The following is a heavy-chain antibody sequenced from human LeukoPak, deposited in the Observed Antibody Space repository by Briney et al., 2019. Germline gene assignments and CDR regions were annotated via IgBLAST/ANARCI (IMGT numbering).Heavy chain of an antibody. CDR3: AKDISTYYYGSGSWVDY. CDR2: ISWNSGSI. J-gene: IGHJ4*02. D-gene: IGHD3-10*01. V-gene: IGHV3-9*01. Sequence: TGGSLRLSCAASGFTFDDYAMHWVRQAPGKGLEWVSGISWNSGSIGYADSVKGRFTISRDNAKNSLYLQMNSLRAEDTALYYCAKDISTYYYGSGSWVDYWGQGTLVTVSS. CDR1: GFTFDDYA.